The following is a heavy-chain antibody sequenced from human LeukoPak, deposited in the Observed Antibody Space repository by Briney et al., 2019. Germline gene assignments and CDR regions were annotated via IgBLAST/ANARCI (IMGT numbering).Heavy chain of an antibody. V-gene: IGHV3-30*18. CDR2: ISYHGSDT. CDR3: AKDLLTILEWFDP. J-gene: IGHJ5*02. CDR1: GFTFNNYG. D-gene: IGHD3-9*01. Sequence: GGSLRLSCVASGFTFNNYGMHWVRQAPGKGLEWMAAISYHGSDTFYTDSVKGRFSISRDNSKNTLYLQMSSPRDEDTAVYYCAKDLLTILEWFDPWGQGTLVTVSS.